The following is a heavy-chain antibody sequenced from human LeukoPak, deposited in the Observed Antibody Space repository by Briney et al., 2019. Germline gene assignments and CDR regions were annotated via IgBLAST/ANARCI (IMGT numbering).Heavy chain of an antibody. CDR3: AKDDGYSNYHSFDY. J-gene: IGHJ4*02. CDR2: LICDGGST. V-gene: IGHV3-43*01. Sequence: PGGSLRLSCAASGFTFDNYNMHWVRQAPGKGLECVSLLICDGGSTYYADSVRGRYTISRDNSKTSLYLQMNSLKTEDTALYYCAKDDGYSNYHSFDYWGQGTLVTVSS. D-gene: IGHD5-18*01. CDR1: GFTFDNYN.